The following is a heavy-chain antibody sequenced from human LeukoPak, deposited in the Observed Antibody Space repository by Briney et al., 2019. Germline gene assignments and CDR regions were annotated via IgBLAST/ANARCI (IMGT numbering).Heavy chain of an antibody. CDR1: GFTFSSFS. CDR3: ARDPYSGRYGDYYYYMDV. CDR2: ISTSSIYI. V-gene: IGHV3-21*01. D-gene: IGHD1-26*01. Sequence: PGGSLRLSCAASGFTFSSFSMSWVRQAPGKGLEWVSSISTSSIYIYYADSVKGRFTISRDNAKNSLYLQINSLRAEDTAVYYCARDPYSGRYGDYYYYMDVWGKGTTVTISS. J-gene: IGHJ6*03.